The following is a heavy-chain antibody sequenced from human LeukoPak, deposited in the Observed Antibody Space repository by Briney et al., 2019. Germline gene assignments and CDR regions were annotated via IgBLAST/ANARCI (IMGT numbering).Heavy chain of an antibody. CDR1: GYTFTSYD. CDR2: MNPNSGGT. J-gene: IGHJ4*02. V-gene: IGHV1-2*02. D-gene: IGHD3-3*01. Sequence: RASVKVSCKASGYTFTSYDINWVRQATGQGLEWMGWMNPNSGGTSYAQKFQGRVTMTRDTSISTAYMELSRLRSDDTAVYYCARDRDYDFWSGYGYFDYWGQGTLVTVSS. CDR3: ARDRDYDFWSGYGYFDY.